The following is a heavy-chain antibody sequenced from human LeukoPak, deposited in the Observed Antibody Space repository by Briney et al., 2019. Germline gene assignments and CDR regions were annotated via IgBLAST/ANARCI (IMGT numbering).Heavy chain of an antibody. J-gene: IGHJ4*02. D-gene: IGHD1-7*01. CDR2: IYYSGST. Sequence: SETLSLTCTVSGGSISSGGYYWSWIRQRPGKGLEWIGYIYYSGSTYYNPSLKSRVTISVDTSKNQFSLKLSSVTAADTAVYYCARKATLGGTSYFDYWGQGTLVTVSS. V-gene: IGHV4-31*03. CDR1: GGSISSGGYY. CDR3: ARKATLGGTSYFDY.